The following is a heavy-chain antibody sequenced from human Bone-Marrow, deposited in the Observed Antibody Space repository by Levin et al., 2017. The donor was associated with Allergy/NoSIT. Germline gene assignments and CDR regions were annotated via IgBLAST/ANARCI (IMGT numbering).Heavy chain of an antibody. V-gene: IGHV3-30-3*01. J-gene: IGHJ3*02. CDR3: ARVSELVHDAFDI. D-gene: IGHD1-1*01. CDR2: ISYDGSNK. Sequence: GESLKISCAASGFTFSSYAMHWVRQAPGKGLEWVAVISYDGSNKYYADSVKGRFTISRDNSKNTLYLQMNSLRAEDTAVYYCARVSELVHDAFDIWGQGTMVTVSS. CDR1: GFTFSSYA.